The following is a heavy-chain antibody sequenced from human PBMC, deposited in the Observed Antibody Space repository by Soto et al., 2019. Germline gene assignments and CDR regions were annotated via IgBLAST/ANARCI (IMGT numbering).Heavy chain of an antibody. V-gene: IGHV3-30*18. CDR3: AKDKWRELELRGAMDV. J-gene: IGHJ6*02. Sequence: AGGSLRLSCAASGFTFSTYGIHWVRQAPGKGLEWVAVIPHDDGSYKYYTESVKGRFTISRDNSKNTVYLEMSSLRTEDTGVYYCAKDKWRELELRGAMDVRGQGTTVTVSS. CDR2: IPHDDGSYK. D-gene: IGHD1-7*01. CDR1: GFTFSTYG.